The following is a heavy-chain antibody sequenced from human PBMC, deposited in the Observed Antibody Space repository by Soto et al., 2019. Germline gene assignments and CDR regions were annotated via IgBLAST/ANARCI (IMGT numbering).Heavy chain of an antibody. J-gene: IGHJ6*02. CDR1: GYTFTSYY. D-gene: IGHD2-8*01. CDR2: INPSGGST. V-gene: IGHV1-46*01. CDR3: ARVHMLDYYYYGMEV. Sequence: ASVKVSCKASGYTFTSYYMHWVRQAPGQGLEWMGIINPSGGSTSYAQKFQGRVTMTRDTSTSTVYMELSSLRSEDTAVYYCARVHMLDYYYYGMEVWGQGTTVIVSS.